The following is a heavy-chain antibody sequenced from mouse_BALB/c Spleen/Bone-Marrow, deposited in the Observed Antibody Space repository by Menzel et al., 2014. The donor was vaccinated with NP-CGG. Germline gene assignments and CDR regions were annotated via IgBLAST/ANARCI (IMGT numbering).Heavy chain of an antibody. Sequence: VQLQQPGPGLVKPSQTVSLTCTVTGISITTGNYRWSWIRQFPGNKLEWIGYIYYSGTITYNPSLTSRTTITRDTSKNQFFLEMNALTAEDTATYYCARFYGNYFDYWGQGTTLTVSS. CDR1: GISITTGNYR. CDR3: ARFYGNYFDY. D-gene: IGHD2-1*01. J-gene: IGHJ2*01. V-gene: IGHV3-5*02. CDR2: IYYSGTI.